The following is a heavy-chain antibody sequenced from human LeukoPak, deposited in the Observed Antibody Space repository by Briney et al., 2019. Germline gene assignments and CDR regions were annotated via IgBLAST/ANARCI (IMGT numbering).Heavy chain of an antibody. V-gene: IGHV4-39*07. J-gene: IGHJ4*02. CDR3: ARDGTPNRYFGSAFDY. CDR2: IYYSGST. Sequence: SETLSLTCTVSGGSISSSSYYWGWIRQPPGRGLEWIGSIYYSGSTYYNPSLKSRVTISVDTSKNQFSLKLSSVTAADTAVYYCARDGTPNRYFGSAFDYWGQGNLVTVSS. D-gene: IGHD3-9*01. CDR1: GGSISSSSYY.